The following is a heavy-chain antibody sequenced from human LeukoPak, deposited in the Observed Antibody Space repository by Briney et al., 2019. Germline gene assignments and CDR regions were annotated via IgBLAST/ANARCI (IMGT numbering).Heavy chain of an antibody. D-gene: IGHD3-16*01. CDR2: ISTYNGDA. CDR1: GYTFTSYG. CDR3: AREGLGELTLDY. Sequence: GASVKVSCKASGYTFTSYGISWVRQAPGQGLEWMGWISTYNGDANYAQKLQGRVTMTTDTSTSTAYMELRSLRSDDTAVYYCAREGLGELTLDYWGQGTLVTVSS. J-gene: IGHJ4*02. V-gene: IGHV1-18*01.